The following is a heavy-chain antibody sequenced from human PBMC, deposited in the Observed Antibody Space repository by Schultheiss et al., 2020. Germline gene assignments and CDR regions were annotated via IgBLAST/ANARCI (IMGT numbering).Heavy chain of an antibody. D-gene: IGHD2-2*01. CDR1: GFTVSSNY. J-gene: IGHJ6*03. V-gene: IGHV3-53*04. CDR2: IYSGGST. CDR3: AREGCSSTSCYPRGDYYYMDV. Sequence: GGSLRLSCAASGFTVSSNYMSWVRQAPGKGLEWVSVIYSGGSTYYADSVKGRFTISRHNSKNTLYLQMNSLRAEDTAVYYCAREGCSSTSCYPRGDYYYMDVWGKGTTVNGYS.